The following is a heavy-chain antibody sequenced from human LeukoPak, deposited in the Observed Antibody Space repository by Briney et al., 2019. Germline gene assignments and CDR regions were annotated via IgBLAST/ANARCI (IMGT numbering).Heavy chain of an antibody. V-gene: IGHV1-18*01. J-gene: IGHJ4*02. D-gene: IGHD3-22*01. CDR2: ISAYNGNT. Sequence: ASVKVSCKASGYTFTSYGISWVRQAPGQGLEWMGWISAYNGNTNYAQKLQGRVTMTTDTSTSTAYMELRSLRSDDTAVYYCARTDLGITMIVADFDYWGQGTLVTVSS. CDR3: ARTDLGITMIVADFDY. CDR1: GYTFTSYG.